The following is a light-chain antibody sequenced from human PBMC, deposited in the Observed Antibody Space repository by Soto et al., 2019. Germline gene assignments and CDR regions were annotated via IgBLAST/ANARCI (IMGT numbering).Light chain of an antibody. V-gene: IGLV2-23*01. CDR1: RGYVGTYSL. CDR2: EGH. CDR3: CLYVGATTYV. Sequence: QSVLAQPASLSGPSGQSITISFTGARGYVGTYSLVSWYQQHPGKAPKVVIYEGHKRPSGVFYSFSGTTSINTASLTISGLQTDDEADYYCCLYVGATTYVFGTGTKVTVL. J-gene: IGLJ1*01.